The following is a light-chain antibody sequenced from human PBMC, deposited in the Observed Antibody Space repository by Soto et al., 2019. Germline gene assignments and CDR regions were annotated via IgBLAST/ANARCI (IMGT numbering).Light chain of an antibody. V-gene: IGKV1-9*01. Sequence: DIQWTQSPSFLSASVGDRVTITCRASQGISSYLAWYQKKPGKAPNLLMYAASTLQSGVPSRFSGSGSETEFTLTIRSLFPDDFAXXXXXXYXRXXTFGPGTKVDIK. CDR3: XXYXRXXT. CDR1: QGISSY. J-gene: IGKJ1*01. CDR2: AAS.